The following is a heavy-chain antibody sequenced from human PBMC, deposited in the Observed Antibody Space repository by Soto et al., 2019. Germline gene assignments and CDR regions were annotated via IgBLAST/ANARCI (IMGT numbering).Heavy chain of an antibody. CDR1: GFIVSSNY. J-gene: IGHJ3*01. V-gene: IGHV3-66*01. CDR2: IYTSGST. D-gene: IGHD3-10*01. Sequence: EVQLVESGGGLVQPGESLRLSCAASGFIVSSNYMSWVRQAPGKGLEWVSVIYTSGSTYYADSVKGRFTISRDNSKNIVYLQMNSLRAEDTAVYYCARGDGALDVWGQGTLVTVS. CDR3: ARGDGALDV.